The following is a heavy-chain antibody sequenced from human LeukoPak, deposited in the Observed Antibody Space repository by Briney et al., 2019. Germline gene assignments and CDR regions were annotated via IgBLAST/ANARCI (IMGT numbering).Heavy chain of an antibody. Sequence: ASVKVSCKASGYAFNSYYIHWVRQAPGQGLEWMGIINPSGGSTSYAQRLQGRVTMTRDTSMYTVYMEVTSLRSEDTAVYYCARGGHCGGTSCYLDLWGQGTVVTVFS. CDR2: INPSGGST. V-gene: IGHV1-46*02. CDR3: ARGGHCGGTSCYLDL. J-gene: IGHJ4*02. D-gene: IGHD2-2*01. CDR1: GYAFNSYY.